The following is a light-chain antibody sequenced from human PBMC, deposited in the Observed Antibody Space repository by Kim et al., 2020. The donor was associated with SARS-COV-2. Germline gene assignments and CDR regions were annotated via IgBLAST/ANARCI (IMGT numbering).Light chain of an antibody. Sequence: ASVGDRVTITCRASQDIGKDLGWYQQSPGRAPKRRIYGASNLQSGVPSRFSCSGSETEFTLTINSLQPEDFATYVCLQHRTYPMTFGQGTRLEIK. CDR2: GAS. V-gene: IGKV1-17*01. CDR3: LQHRTYPMT. J-gene: IGKJ5*01. CDR1: QDIGKD.